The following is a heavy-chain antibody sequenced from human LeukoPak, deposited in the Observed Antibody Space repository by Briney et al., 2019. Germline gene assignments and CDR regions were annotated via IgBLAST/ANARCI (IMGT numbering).Heavy chain of an antibody. Sequence: SVKVSCKASGGTFSSYAISWVRQAPGQGLEWMGVIIPIFGTANYAQKFQGRVTITADESTSTAYMELSSLRSEDTAVYYCASSDDYSNLIYYYGMDVWGQGTTVTVSS. CDR2: IIPIFGTA. CDR1: GGTFSSYA. CDR3: ASSDDYSNLIYYYGMDV. J-gene: IGHJ6*02. V-gene: IGHV1-69*01. D-gene: IGHD4-11*01.